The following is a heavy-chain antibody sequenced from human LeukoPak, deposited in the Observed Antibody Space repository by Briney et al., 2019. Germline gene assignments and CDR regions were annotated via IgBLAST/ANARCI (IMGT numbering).Heavy chain of an antibody. CDR2: ISGSGGST. CDR1: GFTFSSYA. CDR3: AKDSGAPWFVP. D-gene: IGHD3-10*01. J-gene: IGHJ5*02. V-gene: IGHV3-23*01. Sequence: PGGSLRLSCAASGFTFSSYAMNWVRQAPGKGLEWVSGISGSGGSTYSADSVKGRFTISRDNSNNTLYLQMNSLRAEDTAVYYCAKDSGAPWFVPWGQGTLVTVSS.